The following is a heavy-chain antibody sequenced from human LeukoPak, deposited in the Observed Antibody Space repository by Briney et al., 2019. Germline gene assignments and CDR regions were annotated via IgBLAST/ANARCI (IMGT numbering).Heavy chain of an antibody. V-gene: IGHV3-48*03. CDR3: TQKTTYEILTGYYTNSHFDY. Sequence: PGWSMRLSCPPSGPTFSSYEINWVRQAPGNVLEWVAHISSSGDTIFYADSMKGRFTISRDNPKNLLYLQMNSLRAEDTAVYYCTQKTTYEILTGYYTNSHFDYWGQGTLVTVSS. CDR2: ISSSGDTI. J-gene: IGHJ4*02. CDR1: GPTFSSYE. D-gene: IGHD3-9*01.